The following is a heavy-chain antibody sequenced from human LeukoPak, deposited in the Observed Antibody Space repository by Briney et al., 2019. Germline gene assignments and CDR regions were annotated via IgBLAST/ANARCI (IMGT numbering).Heavy chain of an antibody. V-gene: IGHV3-30*01. Sequence: GGSLRLSCAASAFTFRTYWMSWVRQAPGKGLEWVAVISYDGSNKYYADSVKGRFTISRDNSKNTLYLQMNSLRAEDTAVYYCAREGGGSMYYFDYWGQGTLVTVSS. J-gene: IGHJ4*02. D-gene: IGHD1-26*01. CDR3: AREGGGSMYYFDY. CDR1: AFTFRTYW. CDR2: ISYDGSNK.